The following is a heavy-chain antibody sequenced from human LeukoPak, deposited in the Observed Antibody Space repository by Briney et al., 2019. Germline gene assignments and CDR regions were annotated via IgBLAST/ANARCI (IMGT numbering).Heavy chain of an antibody. D-gene: IGHD3-16*01. Sequence: SETLPLTCTVSGGSINSYYWSWIRQPPGKGLEWIGYIYYSGSTNYNPSLKSRVTISVDTSKNQFSLKLSSVTAADTAVYYCAGLDPGGKNYWGQGTLVTVSS. J-gene: IGHJ4*02. CDR2: IYYSGST. V-gene: IGHV4-59*08. CDR1: GGSINSYY. CDR3: AGLDPGGKNY.